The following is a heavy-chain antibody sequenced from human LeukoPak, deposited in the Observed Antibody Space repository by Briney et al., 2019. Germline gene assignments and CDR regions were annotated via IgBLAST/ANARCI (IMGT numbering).Heavy chain of an antibody. V-gene: IGHV1-46*01. D-gene: IGHD2-2*02. CDR3: ARDRSLGYCSSTSCYTDVIYYYYYYYMDV. Sequence: GASVKVSCKASGYTFTSYYMHWVRQAPGQGLEWMGIINPSGGSTSYAQKFQGRVTMTRDTSTSTVYMELSSLRSEDTAVYYCARDRSLGYCSSTSCYTDVIYYYYYYYMDVWGKGTTVTVSS. CDR1: GYTFTSYY. CDR2: INPSGGST. J-gene: IGHJ6*03.